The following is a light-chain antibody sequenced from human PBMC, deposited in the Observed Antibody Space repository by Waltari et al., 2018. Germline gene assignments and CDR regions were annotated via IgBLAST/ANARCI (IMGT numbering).Light chain of an antibody. CDR2: DDS. Sequence: SYILTQPPSVSEAPGQTPKITGGGDNIGAKRVHWYHQKSGQAPVLLVYDDSDRPSGIPERFSGSNSGNTATLTISRVEAGDEADYYCHVWDSSTDTWVFGGGTKLTVL. V-gene: IGLV3-21*02. CDR3: HVWDSSTDTWV. J-gene: IGLJ3*02. CDR1: NIGAKR.